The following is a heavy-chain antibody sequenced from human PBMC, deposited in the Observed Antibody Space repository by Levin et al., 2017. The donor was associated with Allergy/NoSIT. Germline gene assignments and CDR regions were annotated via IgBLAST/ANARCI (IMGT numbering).Heavy chain of an antibody. CDR2: IGTAGDT. D-gene: IGHD3-10*01. V-gene: IGHV3-13*04. CDR1: GFTFSSYD. J-gene: IGHJ3*02. CDR3: VLMDGSGSYGGAFDI. Sequence: PGGSLRLSCAASGFTFSSYDMHWVRQATGKGLEWVSAIGTAGDTYYPGSVKGRFTISRENAKNSLYLQMNSLRAGDTAVYYCVLMDGSGSYGGAFDIWGQGTMVTVSS.